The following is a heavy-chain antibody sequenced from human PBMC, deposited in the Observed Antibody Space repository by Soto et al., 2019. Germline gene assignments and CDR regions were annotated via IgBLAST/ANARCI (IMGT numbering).Heavy chain of an antibody. V-gene: IGHV4-61*08. D-gene: IGHD3-10*01. CDR1: GGSISSGDYY. CDR2: IYYSGST. J-gene: IGHJ4*02. Sequence: PSDTLSLTCTVFGGSISSGDYYWSWIRQPPGKGLEWIGYIYYSGSTNYNPSLKSRVTISVDTSKNQFSLKLSSVTAADTAVYYCARHKGLRYYASGSSTFDNWGQGTLVNGS. CDR3: ARHKGLRYYASGSSTFDN.